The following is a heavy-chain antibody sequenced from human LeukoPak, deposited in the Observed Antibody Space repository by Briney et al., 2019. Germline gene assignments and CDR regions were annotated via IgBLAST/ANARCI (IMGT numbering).Heavy chain of an antibody. D-gene: IGHD3-3*01. Sequence: SVKVSCKACGFTFTSSAMQWVRQARAEHVEWIGWIFVVSGNTNYAQKFQERVTITRDMSTSTAYMELSSLRSEGTTVYYCAASGVVFLAFLPWGQGTLVTVSS. CDR1: GFTFTSSA. J-gene: IGHJ5*02. V-gene: IGHV1-58*02. CDR2: IFVVSGNT. CDR3: AASGVVFLAFLP.